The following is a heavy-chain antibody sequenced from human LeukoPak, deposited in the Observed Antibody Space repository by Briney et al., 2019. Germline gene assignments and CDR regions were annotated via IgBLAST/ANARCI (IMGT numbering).Heavy chain of an antibody. J-gene: IGHJ4*02. CDR3: ARGALIVGATSFDY. CDR1: GGSIISYY. Sequence: NPSETLSLTCTVSGGSIISYYWSWIRQPSGRGLEWIGYIYYSGSTNYNPSLKSRVTISVDTSRNQFSLKLSSVTAADTAVYYCARGALIVGATSFDYWGQGTLVTVSS. CDR2: IYYSGST. V-gene: IGHV4-59*01. D-gene: IGHD1-26*01.